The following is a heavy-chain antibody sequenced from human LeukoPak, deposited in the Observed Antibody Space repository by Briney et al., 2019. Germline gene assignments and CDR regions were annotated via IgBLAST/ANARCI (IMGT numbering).Heavy chain of an antibody. D-gene: IGHD6-19*01. CDR1: GFSVSSHF. CDR3: ARVPGSSGWYGGDDY. CDR2: ISSSSSYI. Sequence: GGSLRLSCAASGFSVSSHFMNWVRQAPGKGLEWVSSISSSSSYIYYADSVKGRFTISRDNAKNSLYLQMNSLRAEDTAVYYCARVPGSSGWYGGDDYWGQGTMVTVSS. J-gene: IGHJ4*02. V-gene: IGHV3-21*01.